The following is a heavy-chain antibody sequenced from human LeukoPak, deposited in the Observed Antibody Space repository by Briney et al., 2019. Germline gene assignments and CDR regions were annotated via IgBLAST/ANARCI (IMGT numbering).Heavy chain of an antibody. D-gene: IGHD3-22*01. CDR2: IIPIFGTA. CDR3: ARVGHYYDSSGYED. V-gene: IGHV1-69*13. J-gene: IGHJ4*02. CDR1: GGTFSSYA. Sequence: ASVKVSCKASGGTFSSYAISWVRQAPGQGLEWMGGIIPIFGTASYAQKFQGRVTITADESTSTAYMELSSLRSEDTAVYYCARVGHYYDSSGYEDWGQGTLVTVSS.